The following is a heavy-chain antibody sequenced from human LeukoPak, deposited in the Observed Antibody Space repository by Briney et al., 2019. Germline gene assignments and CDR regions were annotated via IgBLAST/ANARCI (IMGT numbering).Heavy chain of an antibody. D-gene: IGHD6-19*01. Sequence: SETLSLTCTVSGGSISSCYWSWIRQPPGKGLEWIGYIYYSGSTNYNPSLKSRVTISVDTSKNQFSLKLSSVTAADTAVYYCASTGYSSGWYEVGAFDIWGQGTMVTVSS. CDR1: GGSISSCY. V-gene: IGHV4-59*08. CDR2: IYYSGST. CDR3: ASTGYSSGWYEVGAFDI. J-gene: IGHJ3*02.